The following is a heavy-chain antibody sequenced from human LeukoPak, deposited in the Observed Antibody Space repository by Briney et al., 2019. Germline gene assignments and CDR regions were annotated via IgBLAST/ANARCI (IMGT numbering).Heavy chain of an antibody. V-gene: IGHV3-11*01. CDR2: ISSSGSTI. J-gene: IGHJ4*02. Sequence: PGGSLRLSCAASGFTFSDYYMSWIRQAPGKGLEWVSYISSSGSTIYYADSVKGRFTISRDNAKNSLYLQMNSLGAEDTAVYYCARGGARGFTYCDYDYWGQGTLVTVSS. D-gene: IGHD4-17*01. CDR1: GFTFSDYY. CDR3: ARGGARGFTYCDYDY.